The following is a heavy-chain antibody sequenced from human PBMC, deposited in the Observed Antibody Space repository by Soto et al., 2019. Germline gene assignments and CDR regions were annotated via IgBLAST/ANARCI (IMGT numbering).Heavy chain of an antibody. Sequence: SETLSLTCTVSGGSIRSGDHYWSWIRQPPGKGLECIGYIHHSGSTYYDPSLKSRVTISVDTSKNQFSLKLSSVTAADTAVYYCARHFIGYSSGRPRNYYYYMDVWGKGTKVTVSS. D-gene: IGHD6-19*01. J-gene: IGHJ6*03. CDR3: ARHFIGYSSGRPRNYYYYMDV. CDR2: IHHSGST. CDR1: GGSIRSGDHY. V-gene: IGHV4-30-4*01.